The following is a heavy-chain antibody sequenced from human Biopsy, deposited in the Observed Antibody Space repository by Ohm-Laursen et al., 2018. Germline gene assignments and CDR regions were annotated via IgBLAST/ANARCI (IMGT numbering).Heavy chain of an antibody. Sequence: SSVKVSCKAPAGTFSKYGVNWVRQAPGQGLEWLGGNIPILGTGNYAPMFHGRVTVVADTSTSTATMELRSLRPDDTAVYYCATKLTGYFHHWGQGTLVSVSS. V-gene: IGHV1-69*06. D-gene: IGHD3-9*01. J-gene: IGHJ1*01. CDR2: NIPILGTG. CDR3: ATKLTGYFHH. CDR1: AGTFSKYG.